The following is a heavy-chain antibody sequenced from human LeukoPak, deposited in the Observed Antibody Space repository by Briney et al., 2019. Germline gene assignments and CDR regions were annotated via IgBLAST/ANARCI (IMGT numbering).Heavy chain of an antibody. CDR1: GFTFSTYS. D-gene: IGHD5-12*01. V-gene: IGHV3-21*01. CDR3: ARDRGGYEFFDY. CDR2: ISSSSSYI. J-gene: IGHJ4*02. Sequence: KSGGSLRLFCTASGFTFSTYSMNWVRQAPGKGLEWVSSISSSSSYIYYADSVKGRFTISRDNAKNSLSLQMNGLRAEDTAVYYCARDRGGYEFFDYWGEGTLVSVSS.